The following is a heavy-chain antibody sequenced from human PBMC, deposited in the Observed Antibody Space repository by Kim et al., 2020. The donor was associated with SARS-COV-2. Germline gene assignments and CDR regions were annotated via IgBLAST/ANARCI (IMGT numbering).Heavy chain of an antibody. V-gene: IGHV3-15*01. CDR1: GFTFSNAW. J-gene: IGHJ4*02. CDR2: IKSKTDGETT. D-gene: IGHD3-16*01. Sequence: GGSLRLSCAASGFTFSNAWMSWVRQAPGKGLDWVGRIKSKTDGETTDYATPVKGRFTISRDDSKNTLYLHMNSLKSEDTGVYYCTTVRRAHSAYIDHWVQGTLVTVSS. CDR3: TTVRRAHSAYIDH.